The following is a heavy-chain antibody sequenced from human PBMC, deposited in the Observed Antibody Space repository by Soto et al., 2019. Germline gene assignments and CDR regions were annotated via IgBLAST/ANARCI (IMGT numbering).Heavy chain of an antibody. CDR1: GFPFSNYA. Sequence: PGVSLRLPCAASGFPFSNYAMRWVRQDPGKGLEWVSYLSGSGGNTYYADSVKGRFTISRDNSKDTLYLQMRSLRAEDTAVYYSVKAPLDTVTTVFAYWGHGTLVTVSS. CDR2: LSGSGGNT. CDR3: VKAPLDTVTTVFAY. J-gene: IGHJ4*01. V-gene: IGHV3-23*01. D-gene: IGHD4-4*01.